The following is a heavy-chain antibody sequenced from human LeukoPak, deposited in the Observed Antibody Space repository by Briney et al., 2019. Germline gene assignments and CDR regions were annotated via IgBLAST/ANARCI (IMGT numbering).Heavy chain of an antibody. CDR1: GYTFTRYY. J-gene: IGHJ4*02. V-gene: IGHV1-2*02. Sequence: ASVKVSCKASGYTFTRYYMHWVRQAPGQGLGGMGGINPNSGSTNYAQKFQGRVTMTRDTSISTAYMELSRLRSDDTAVYYCARVNRGVDAETFDSWGPGNLVTVSS. CDR3: ARVNRGVDAETFDS. D-gene: IGHD2/OR15-2a*01. CDR2: INPNSGST.